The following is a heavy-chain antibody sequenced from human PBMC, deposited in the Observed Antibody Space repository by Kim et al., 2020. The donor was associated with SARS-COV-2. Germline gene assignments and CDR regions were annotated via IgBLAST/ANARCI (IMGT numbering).Heavy chain of an antibody. Sequence: SETLSLTCSVSGASITNYYWSWIRQPPGKGLEWIGYISYSGSTNYNPSLRSRVTXSLXXSKNQFSLKLTSVTAADTAVXYXAEGSSGYAYWGQGTLVTVSS. CDR3: AEGSSGYAY. CDR2: ISYSGST. D-gene: IGHD3-22*01. V-gene: IGHV4-59*13. CDR1: GASITNYY. J-gene: IGHJ4*02.